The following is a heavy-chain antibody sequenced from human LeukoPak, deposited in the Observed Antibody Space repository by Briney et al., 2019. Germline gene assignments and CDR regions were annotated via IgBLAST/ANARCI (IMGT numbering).Heavy chain of an antibody. CDR3: AKMIGSYRATYYFDY. V-gene: IGHV3-48*04. CDR1: GFTFSSCS. Sequence: GGSLRLSCAASGFTFSSCSMNWVRQAPGKGLEWVSYISTSSSTIYYADSVKGRFTISRDNAKNSLYLQMNSLRAEDTAVYYCAKMIGSYRATYYFDYWGQGTLVTVSS. J-gene: IGHJ4*02. D-gene: IGHD1-26*01. CDR2: ISTSSSTI.